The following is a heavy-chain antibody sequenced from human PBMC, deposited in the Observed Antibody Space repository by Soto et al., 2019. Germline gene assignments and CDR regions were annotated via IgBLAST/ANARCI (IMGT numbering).Heavy chain of an antibody. V-gene: IGHV3-48*02. CDR3: ARYTGRETN. J-gene: IGHJ4*02. D-gene: IGHD2-8*02. CDR1: GFTFSDYN. Sequence: EVKLVESGGGLVQPGGSLRLSCAASGFTFSDYNMNWVRQAPGKGLEWVSYIGSGNDITHYADSVKGRFTISRDNAKNSLYLQMNSLRDEDTAVYYCARYTGRETNWGQGTLVTVSS. CDR2: IGSGNDIT.